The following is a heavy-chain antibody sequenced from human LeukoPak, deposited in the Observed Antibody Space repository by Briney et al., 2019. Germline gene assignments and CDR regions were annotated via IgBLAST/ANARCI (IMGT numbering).Heavy chain of an antibody. CDR1: GFTFGDYA. J-gene: IGHJ5*02. Sequence: GRSLRLSCTPSGFTFGDYAMSWFRQAPGKGLEWVGFIRVKAYGGTTEYAASVKGKFTISRDDSKSIAYLQMNSLKTEDTAVYYCTRHVGGSGWYFTGWFDLWGQGNLVTVSS. D-gene: IGHD6-19*01. CDR2: IRVKAYGGTT. V-gene: IGHV3-49*03. CDR3: TRHVGGSGWYFTGWFDL.